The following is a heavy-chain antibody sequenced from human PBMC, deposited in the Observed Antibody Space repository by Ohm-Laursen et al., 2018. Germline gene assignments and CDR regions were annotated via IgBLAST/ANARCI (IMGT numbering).Heavy chain of an antibody. J-gene: IGHJ4*02. Sequence: SLRLSCAASGFSFSSHGMHWVRQAPGKGLEWLAAIWDDGSNKYYADSVKGRLTISRDNSKNTLYLQMNSLRAEDTAVYYCARESIFDHWGQGTLVTVSS. CDR3: ARESIFDH. V-gene: IGHV3-33*08. CDR1: GFSFSSHG. CDR2: IWDDGSNK.